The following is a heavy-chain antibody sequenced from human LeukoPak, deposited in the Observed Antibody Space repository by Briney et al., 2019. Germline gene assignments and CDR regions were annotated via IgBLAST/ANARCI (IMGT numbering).Heavy chain of an antibody. D-gene: IGHD2-2*01. CDR3: ARGVGGYCSSTSCYWDWFDP. Sequence: ASVKVSCKASGYTFTGYYMRWVRQAPGQGLEWMGWINPNSGGTNYAQKFQGRVTMTRDTSISTAYMELSRLRSDDTAVHYCARGVGGYCSSTSCYWDWFDPWGQGTLVTVSS. J-gene: IGHJ5*02. CDR1: GYTFTGYY. V-gene: IGHV1-2*02. CDR2: INPNSGGT.